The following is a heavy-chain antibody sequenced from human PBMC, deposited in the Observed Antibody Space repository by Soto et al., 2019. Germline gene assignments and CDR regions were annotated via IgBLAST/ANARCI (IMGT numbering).Heavy chain of an antibody. D-gene: IGHD3-16*01. CDR3: ANSRGGTFLGYHGMDI. CDR1: GGTFSSRA. Sequence: QVQLVQSGPEVKKTGTSVKVSCKASGGTFSSRAISWVRQAPGQGLEWMGGIIPVFGRVNYAEKFQDRVTMTADESTGTVYMELSGLRSEDTALYYCANSRGGTFLGYHGMDIWGQGTTVSVSS. J-gene: IGHJ6*02. V-gene: IGHV1-69*01. CDR2: IIPVFGRV.